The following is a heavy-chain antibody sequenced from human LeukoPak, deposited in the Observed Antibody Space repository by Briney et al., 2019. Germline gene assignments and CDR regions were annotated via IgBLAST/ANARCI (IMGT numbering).Heavy chain of an antibody. CDR1: GFSLRAAE. CDR3: TWGVGGEWLGDPLGYGMDV. D-gene: IGHD3-3*01. CDR2: INSADNVQ. V-gene: IGHV3-48*03. Sequence: GGSLRLSCAASGFSLRAAEMNWVRQAPGKGPEWVAHINSADNVQYYTDSVRGRFTRSRDNAKDLLFLQMHSLKTEDTAVYSCTWGVGGEWLGDPLGYGMDVWGQGTTVTVSS. J-gene: IGHJ6*02.